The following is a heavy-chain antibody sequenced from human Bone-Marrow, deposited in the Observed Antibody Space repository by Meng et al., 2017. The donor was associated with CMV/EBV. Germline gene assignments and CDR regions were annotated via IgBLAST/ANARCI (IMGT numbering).Heavy chain of an antibody. CDR2: ISAYNGNT. CDR3: AKACDFWSGYSNYGMDV. V-gene: IGHV1-18*04. D-gene: IGHD3-3*01. J-gene: IGHJ6*02. CDR1: GYTFTGYY. Sequence: ASVKVSCKASGYTFTGYYMHWVRQAPGQGLEWMGWISAYNGNTNYAQKLQGRVTMTTDTSTSTAYMELRSLRSDDTAVYYCAKACDFWSGYSNYGMDVWGQGTTVTVSS.